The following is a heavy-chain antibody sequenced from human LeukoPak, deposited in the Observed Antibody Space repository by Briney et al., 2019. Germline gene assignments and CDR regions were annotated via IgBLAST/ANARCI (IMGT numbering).Heavy chain of an antibody. CDR2: VIPILGIA. CDR1: GGTFSSYA. D-gene: IGHD1-1*01. J-gene: IGHJ5*02. CDR3: ARDLRNPFTTGTTGDP. Sequence: ASVKVSCKASGGTFSSYAISWVRQAPGQGLEWMGRVIPILGIANYAQKFQGRVMITADKSTSTAYMELSSLRSEDTAVYYCARDLRNPFTTGTTGDPWGQGTLVTVSS. V-gene: IGHV1-69*04.